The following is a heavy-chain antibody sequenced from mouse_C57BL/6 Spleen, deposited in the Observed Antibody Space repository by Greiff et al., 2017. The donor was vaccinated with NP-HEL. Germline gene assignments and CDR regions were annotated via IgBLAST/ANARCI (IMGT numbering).Heavy chain of an antibody. J-gene: IGHJ4*01. CDR2: INPNYGTT. CDR3: AAGITAVVAKGYYAMDY. CDR1: GYSFTDYN. V-gene: IGHV1-39*01. Sequence: VQLKQSGPELVKPGASVKISCKASGYSFTDYNMNWVKQSNGKSLEWIGVINPNYGTTSYNQKFKGKATLTVDQSSSTAYMQLNSLTSEDSAVYYCAAGITAVVAKGYYAMDYWGQGTSVTVSS. D-gene: IGHD1-1*01.